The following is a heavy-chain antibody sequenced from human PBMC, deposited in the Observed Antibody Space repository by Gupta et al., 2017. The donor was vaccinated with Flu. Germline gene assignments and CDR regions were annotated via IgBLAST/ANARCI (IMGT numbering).Heavy chain of an antibody. J-gene: IGHJ4*02. CDR2: IGYDGSNE. CDR3: ARGPGLGEVGAYFDY. CDR1: GFTFSSYC. Sequence: QVQLVESGGGVVQPGRSLRLSCTASGFTFSSYCMHWVRQGPGKGMEWVAVIGYDGSNENNADSVKGRFTISRDNSKNTLYLQMNSLRAEDTAVFYCARGPGLGEVGAYFDYWGQGTLVTVSS. V-gene: IGHV3-33*01. D-gene: IGHD3-16*01.